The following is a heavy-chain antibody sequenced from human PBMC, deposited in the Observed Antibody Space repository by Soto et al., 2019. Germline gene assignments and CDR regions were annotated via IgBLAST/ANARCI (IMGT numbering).Heavy chain of an antibody. D-gene: IGHD3-22*01. J-gene: IGHJ6*02. CDR2: ISSSSSYI. V-gene: IGHV3-21*01. CDR1: GFTFSSYS. CDR3: AKTHYYDSSGYYGYYGMDV. Sequence: EVQLVESGGGLVKPGGSLRLSCAASGFTFSSYSMNWVRQAPGKGLEWVSSISSSSSYIYYADSVKGRFTISRDNAKNSLYLQMNSLRAEDTAVYYCAKTHYYDSSGYYGYYGMDVWGQGTTVTVSS.